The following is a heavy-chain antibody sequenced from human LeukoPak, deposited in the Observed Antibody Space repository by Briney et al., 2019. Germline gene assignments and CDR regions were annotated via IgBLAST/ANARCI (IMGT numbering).Heavy chain of an antibody. J-gene: IGHJ4*02. Sequence: PSETLSLTCTVSGGSSSSRSYYWGWIRQPPGKGREWIGSLYYSGGIYYNPSLKSRVTVSGDTSKNQFSLKLSSVTAADTAVYYCASYNYYAGRVVEYWGQGTLVTVSS. CDR3: ASYNYYAGRVVEY. CDR2: LYYSGGI. V-gene: IGHV4-39*01. D-gene: IGHD3-22*01. CDR1: GGSSSSRSYY.